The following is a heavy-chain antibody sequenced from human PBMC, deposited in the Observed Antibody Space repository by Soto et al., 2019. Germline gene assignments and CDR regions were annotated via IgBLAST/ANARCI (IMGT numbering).Heavy chain of an antibody. D-gene: IGHD3-10*01. CDR3: ARGGSGGYYYGMDV. V-gene: IGHV3-21*01. Sequence: GGSLRLSCAASGFTFSSYSMNWVRQAPGKGLEWVSSISSSSSYIYYADSVKGRFTNSRDNAKNSLYLQMNSLRAEDTAVYYCARGGSGGYYYGMDVWGQGTTVTVSS. J-gene: IGHJ6*02. CDR2: ISSSSSYI. CDR1: GFTFSSYS.